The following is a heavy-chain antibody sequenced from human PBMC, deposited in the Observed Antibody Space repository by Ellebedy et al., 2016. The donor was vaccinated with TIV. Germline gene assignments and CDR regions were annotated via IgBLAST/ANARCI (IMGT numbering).Heavy chain of an antibody. V-gene: IGHV3-9*01. CDR2: ISWNSGGL. CDR1: GFPFDEYA. CDR3: ARSTMIIVGDGFDL. D-gene: IGHD3-22*01. J-gene: IGHJ3*01. Sequence: PGGSLRLSCAASGFPFDEYAMHWVRQVPGKGLEWVSGISWNSGGLLYADSVKGRFTISRDNAKKSLFLQMNSLRAEDTAVYYCARSTMIIVGDGFDLWGQGTMVTVSS.